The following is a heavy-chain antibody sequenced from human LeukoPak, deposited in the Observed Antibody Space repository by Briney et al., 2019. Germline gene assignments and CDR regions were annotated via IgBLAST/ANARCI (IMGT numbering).Heavy chain of an antibody. Sequence: GRSLRLSCAASGFTFSSYAMHWVRQAPGKGLEWVAVISYDGSNKYYADSVKGRFTISRHNSKNTLYLQMNSLRPEDTAVYYCAGGSRRDGYDYWGQGTLVTVSS. D-gene: IGHD5-24*01. V-gene: IGHV3-30*14. CDR3: AGGSRRDGYDY. CDR1: GFTFSSYA. CDR2: ISYDGSNK. J-gene: IGHJ4*02.